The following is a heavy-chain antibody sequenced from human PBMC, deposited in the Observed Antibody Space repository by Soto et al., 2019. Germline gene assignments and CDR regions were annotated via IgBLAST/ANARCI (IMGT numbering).Heavy chain of an antibody. D-gene: IGHD2-21*02. V-gene: IGHV1-69*01. J-gene: IGHJ5*02. CDR2: IIPIFGTA. CDR1: GGTFSSYA. Sequence: QVQLVQSGAEVKKPGSSVKVSCKASGGTFSSYAISWVRQAPGQGLEWMGGIIPIFGTANYAQKFQGRVTITADESTSTADMELSSLRSEDTAVYYCARAPVNCGGDCYSGGWFDPWGQGTLVTVSS. CDR3: ARAPVNCGGDCYSGGWFDP.